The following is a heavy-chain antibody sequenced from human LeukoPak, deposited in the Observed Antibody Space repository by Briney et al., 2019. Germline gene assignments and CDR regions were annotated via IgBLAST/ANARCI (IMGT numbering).Heavy chain of an antibody. CDR1: GFTFSSYA. CDR2: ISSNGGST. V-gene: IGHV3-64D*06. CDR3: ARDYEEDCSGGSCYSIPGAIDH. D-gene: IGHD2-15*01. Sequence: GGSLRLSCSASGFTFSSYAMHWVRQAPGKGLEYVSAISSNGGSTYYADSVKGRFTISRDNSKNTLYLQMSSLRAEDTAVYYCARDYEEDCSGGSCYSIPGAIDHWGQGTLVTVSS. J-gene: IGHJ4*02.